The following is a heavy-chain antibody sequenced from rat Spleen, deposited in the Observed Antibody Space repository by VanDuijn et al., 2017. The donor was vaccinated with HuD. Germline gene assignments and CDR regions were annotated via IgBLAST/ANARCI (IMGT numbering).Heavy chain of an antibody. CDR2: ISYDGSST. CDR3: ARHYYYSGDHFDY. V-gene: IGHV5-29*01. D-gene: IGHD1-1*01. J-gene: IGHJ2*01. Sequence: EVQLVESGGGFVQPGRSLKLSCAASGFTFSNYCIALVRQAPTKGLEWVATISYDGSSTYYRDSVKGRFTISRDNAKSTLYLQMDSLRSEDTATYYCARHYYYSGDHFDYWGQGVMVTVSS. CDR1: GFTFSNYC.